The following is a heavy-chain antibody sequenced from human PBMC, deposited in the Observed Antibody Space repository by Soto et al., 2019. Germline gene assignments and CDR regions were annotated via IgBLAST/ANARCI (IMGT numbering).Heavy chain of an antibody. V-gene: IGHV3-33*01. CDR2: IWHDGSNE. CDR3: ARDDVSMVTTFLDY. CDR1: GFPFNNYA. J-gene: IGHJ4*02. Sequence: LRLSCAASGFPFNNYAMHWVRQAPGKGLEWVAVIWHDGSNEHYADSVKGRFRIARDNSNNTLYLQMNSLRGEDTALYYCARDDVSMVTTFLDYWGLGTLVTVSS. D-gene: IGHD2-21*02.